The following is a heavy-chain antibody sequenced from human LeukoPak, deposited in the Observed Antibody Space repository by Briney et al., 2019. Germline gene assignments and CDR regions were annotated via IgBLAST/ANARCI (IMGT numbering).Heavy chain of an antibody. CDR1: GFTFSSYA. D-gene: IGHD3-22*01. J-gene: IGHJ3*02. CDR2: ISGSGGST. V-gene: IGHV3-23*01. Sequence: GGSLRLSCAASGFTFSSYAMSWVRQAPGKGLEWVSAISGSGGSTYYADSVKGRFTISRDNSKNTLYLQMNSLRAEDTAVYYCAKEGLYYYDSNGKRGDAFDIWGQGTMVTVSS. CDR3: AKEGLYYYDSNGKRGDAFDI.